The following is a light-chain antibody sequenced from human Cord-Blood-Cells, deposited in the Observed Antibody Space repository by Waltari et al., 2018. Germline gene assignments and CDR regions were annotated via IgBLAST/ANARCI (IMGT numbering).Light chain of an antibody. CDR1: QGVSSY. CDR3: QQRSNWLLT. V-gene: IGKV3-11*01. J-gene: IGKJ4*01. Sequence: EIVLTQSPATLSLSPGERATLSCRASQGVSSYLAWYQQKPGQAPRLLIYDASNRATGIPARFSGSGSGTDFTLTISSLGPEDFAVYYCQQRSNWLLTFGGGTKVEIK. CDR2: DAS.